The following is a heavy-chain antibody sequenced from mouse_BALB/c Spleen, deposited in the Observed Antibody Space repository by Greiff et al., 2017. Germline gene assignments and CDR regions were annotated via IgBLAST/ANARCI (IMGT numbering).Heavy chain of an antibody. Sequence: EVQLVESGGGLVKPGGSLKLSCAASGFTFSDYYMYWVRQTPEKRLEWVATISDGGSYTYYPDSVKGRFTISRDNAKNNLYLQMSSLKSEDTAMYYCARDSHYRNYGEAMDYWGQGTSVTVSS. D-gene: IGHD2-1*01. J-gene: IGHJ4*01. V-gene: IGHV5-4*02. CDR3: ARDSHYRNYGEAMDY. CDR1: GFTFSDYY. CDR2: ISDGGSYT.